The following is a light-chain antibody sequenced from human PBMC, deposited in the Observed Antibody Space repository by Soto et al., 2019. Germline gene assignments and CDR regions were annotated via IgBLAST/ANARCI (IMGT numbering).Light chain of an antibody. V-gene: IGLV1-44*01. J-gene: IGLJ3*02. CDR1: SSNIGSYP. Sequence: QSELTQPPSASGTPGQSVTISCSGSSSNIGSYPVNWYRQLPGTAPKLLIYNNNLRPSGVSDRFSGSKSGTSASLAISGLQSEDEAVYHCAAWDDSLNGRWVFGGGTKLTVL. CDR3: AAWDDSLNGRWV. CDR2: NNN.